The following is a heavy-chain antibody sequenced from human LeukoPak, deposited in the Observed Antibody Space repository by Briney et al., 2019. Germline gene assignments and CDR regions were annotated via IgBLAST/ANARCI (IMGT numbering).Heavy chain of an antibody. CDR3: AKDLAYWGSNYYYYGMDV. CDR2: ISSNGGST. Sequence: GGSLRLSCAASGFTFSSYAMHWVRQAPGKGLEYVSAISSNGGSTYYANSVKGRFTISRDNSKNTLYLQMNSLRAEDTAVYYCAKDLAYWGSNYYYYGMDVWGQGTTVTVSS. V-gene: IGHV3-64*01. J-gene: IGHJ6*02. D-gene: IGHD7-27*01. CDR1: GFTFSSYA.